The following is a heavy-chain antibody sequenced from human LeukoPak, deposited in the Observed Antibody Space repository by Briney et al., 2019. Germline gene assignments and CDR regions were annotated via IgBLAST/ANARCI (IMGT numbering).Heavy chain of an antibody. CDR2: FYPGDSDT. J-gene: IGHJ4*02. CDR1: GYSFTNHY. Sequence: GESLNISCMGSGYSFTNHYIGWVRLMPGKGLEWMGIFYPGDSDTRYSPSIQGQVTISADKSISTAHLQWSSLKASDTAMYYCARRGYGSGNYYYPNWGQGTLVTVSS. D-gene: IGHD3-10*01. CDR3: ARRGYGSGNYYYPN. V-gene: IGHV5-51*01.